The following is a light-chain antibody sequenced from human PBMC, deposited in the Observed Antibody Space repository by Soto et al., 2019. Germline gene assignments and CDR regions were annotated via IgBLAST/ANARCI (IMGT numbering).Light chain of an antibody. CDR3: QQYNDWPPYT. CDR2: ETS. J-gene: IGKJ1*01. CDR1: QSVSSN. V-gene: IGKV3-15*01. Sequence: EIVMTQSPATLSVSPGERATLSCRASQSVSSNLVWYQQKPGQAPRLHIYETSTRATGVPARFSGSGSGTEFTLTISSLQSEDFAVYYCQQYNDWPPYTFGQGTKVEI.